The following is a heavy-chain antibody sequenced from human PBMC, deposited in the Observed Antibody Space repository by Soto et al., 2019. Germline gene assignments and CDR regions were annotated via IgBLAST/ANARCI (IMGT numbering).Heavy chain of an antibody. CDR2: VSPSSSST. D-gene: IGHD3-9*01. V-gene: IGHV3-35*01. CDR1: GFTFSNSD. J-gene: IGHJ5*02. Sequence: GSLRLSCAASGFTFSNSDMNWVHQAPGKGLEWVSDVSPSSSSTRYADSVKGRFTFSRDNAKNSLYLQMNSLRAEDTAVYYCARHNYDTLTGHPKYKWFDPWGQGTLVTVSS. CDR3: ARHNYDTLTGHPKYKWFDP.